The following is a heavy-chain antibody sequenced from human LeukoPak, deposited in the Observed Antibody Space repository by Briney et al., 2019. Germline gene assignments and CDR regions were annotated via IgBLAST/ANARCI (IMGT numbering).Heavy chain of an antibody. Sequence: GGSLRLSCTASGFSFSSSWMSWVRQAPGKGLEWVANIKYDGSEKYYVDSVKGRFTISRDNAKNSLYLQMDSLGAEDTAVYYCATDYGGGYFDYWGQGTLVTVSS. V-gene: IGHV3-7*01. J-gene: IGHJ4*02. D-gene: IGHD4-23*01. CDR2: IKYDGSEK. CDR1: GFSFSSSW. CDR3: ATDYGGGYFDY.